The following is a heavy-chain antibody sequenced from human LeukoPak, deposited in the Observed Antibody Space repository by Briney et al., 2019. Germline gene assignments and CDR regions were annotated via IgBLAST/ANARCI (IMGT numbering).Heavy chain of an antibody. V-gene: IGHV3-53*01. CDR2: IYSGGST. CDR3: ARGEQWLQFDY. Sequence: PGGSLRLSCAASGFTVSSNYMSWVRQAPGKGLEWVSVIYSGGSTYYADSVKGRFTISRDNSKNTLYLQMNSLRAEDTAVYYCARGEQWLQFDYWGQGTLVTVSS. J-gene: IGHJ4*02. CDR1: GFTVSSNY. D-gene: IGHD6-19*01.